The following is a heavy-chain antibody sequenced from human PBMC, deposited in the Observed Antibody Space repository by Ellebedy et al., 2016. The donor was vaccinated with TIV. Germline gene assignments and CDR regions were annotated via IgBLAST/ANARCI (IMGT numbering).Heavy chain of an antibody. Sequence: GESLKISCAASGLTFSSHAMSWVRQAPGKALEWVSSTLGSGDNSHYAYSVKGRFTISRDNSKDTLYLQVNSLRAEDTAVYYCAKVPVGFCNRPFCFYLDDWGQGTLVSVSS. CDR1: GLTFSSHA. V-gene: IGHV3-23*01. J-gene: IGHJ4*02. CDR2: TLGSGDNS. D-gene: IGHD2-2*03. CDR3: AKVPVGFCNRPFCFYLDD.